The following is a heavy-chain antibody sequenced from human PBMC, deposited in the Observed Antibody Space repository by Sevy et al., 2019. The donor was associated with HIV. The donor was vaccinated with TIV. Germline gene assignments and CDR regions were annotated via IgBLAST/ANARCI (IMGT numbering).Heavy chain of an antibody. CDR3: AKDSGCSGGSCYYYYYGMDV. CDR2: ISGSGGST. Sequence: GGSLRLSCAASGFTFSSYDMSWVRQAPGKGLEWVSAISGSGGSTYYADSVKGRFTISRDNSKNTLYLQMNSLRAEDTAVYYCAKDSGCSGGSCYYYYYGMDVWGQGSTVTVSS. D-gene: IGHD2-15*01. CDR1: GFTFSSYD. J-gene: IGHJ6*02. V-gene: IGHV3-23*01.